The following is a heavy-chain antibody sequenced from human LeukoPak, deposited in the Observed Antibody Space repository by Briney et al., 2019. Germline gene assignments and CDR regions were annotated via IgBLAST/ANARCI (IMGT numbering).Heavy chain of an antibody. J-gene: IGHJ4*02. CDR1: GYTFTGYY. CDR2: INPNSGGT. CDR3: ARVGWDYDILTLGPYFDY. D-gene: IGHD3-9*01. Sequence: ASVKVSCKASGYTFTGYYMHWVRQAPGQGLEWMGWINPNSGGTNYAQKFQGRVTMTRDTSISTAYMELSRLRSDDTAVYYCARVGWDYDILTLGPYFDYWGQGILVTVSS. V-gene: IGHV1-2*02.